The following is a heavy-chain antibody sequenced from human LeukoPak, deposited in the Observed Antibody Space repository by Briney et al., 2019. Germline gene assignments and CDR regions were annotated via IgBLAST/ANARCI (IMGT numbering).Heavy chain of an antibody. D-gene: IGHD3-9*01. Sequence: SETLSLTCTVSGGSISSSYYYWGWIRQPPGKGLEWIGSIYYSGSTYYNPSLKSRVTISVDTSKNQFSLKLRSVTAADTAVYYCARGTYDILTGYQPAFDYWGQGTLVTVSS. J-gene: IGHJ4*02. CDR3: ARGTYDILTGYQPAFDY. CDR1: GGSISSSYYY. CDR2: IYYSGST. V-gene: IGHV4-39*01.